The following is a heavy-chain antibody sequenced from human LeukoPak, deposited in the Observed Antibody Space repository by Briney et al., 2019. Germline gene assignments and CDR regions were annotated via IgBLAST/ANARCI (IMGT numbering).Heavy chain of an antibody. Sequence: ASVKVSCKASGYTFTSYYMHWVRQAPGQGLEWMGIINPSGGSTSYAQKFQGRVTMTRDTSTSTVYMELSSLRSEDTAVYYCARAAYGDYTVRLIWYFDLWGRGTLVTVSS. D-gene: IGHD4-17*01. CDR2: INPSGGST. J-gene: IGHJ2*01. V-gene: IGHV1-46*01. CDR3: ARAAYGDYTVRLIWYFDL. CDR1: GYTFTSYY.